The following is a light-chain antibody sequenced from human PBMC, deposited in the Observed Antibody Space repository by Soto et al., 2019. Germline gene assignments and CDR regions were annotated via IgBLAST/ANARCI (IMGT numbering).Light chain of an antibody. CDR2: DAF. Sequence: DLHLTQTPSTLSPSLGDRVTITCRASQSLSGWLAWYQQKPGKAPKLLISDAFRLESGVPSRFRGTGSGTEFSLTITSLKPGDSATYDCQQYNSYWTFGQGTKVDIK. J-gene: IGKJ1*01. V-gene: IGKV1-5*01. CDR1: QSLSGW. CDR3: QQYNSYWT.